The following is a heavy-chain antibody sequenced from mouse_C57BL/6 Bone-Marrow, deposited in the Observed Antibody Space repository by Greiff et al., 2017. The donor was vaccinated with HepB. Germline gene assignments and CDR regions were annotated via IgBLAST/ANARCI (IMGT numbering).Heavy chain of an antibody. V-gene: IGHV14-2*01. CDR3: ARSDDYPQFAY. CDR1: GFNIKDYY. Sequence: EVQLQQSGAELVKPGASVKLSCTASGFNIKDYYMHWVKQRTEQGLEWIGRIDPEGGETKYAAKFQGKATITAEASSNTAYLQLSSLTSEDNAVYYCARSDDYPQFAYWGQGTPVTVSA. CDR2: IDPEGGET. J-gene: IGHJ3*01. D-gene: IGHD2-4*01.